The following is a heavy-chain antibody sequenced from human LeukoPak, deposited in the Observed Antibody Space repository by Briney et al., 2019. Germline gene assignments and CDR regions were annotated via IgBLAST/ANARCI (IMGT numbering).Heavy chain of an antibody. J-gene: IGHJ5*02. CDR3: AKDPTTYYDTSGYGRYNWFDP. D-gene: IGHD3-22*01. CDR1: GFTFSTYA. CDR2: IRGSGGST. Sequence: GGSLRLSCAASGFTFSTYAMSWVRQAPGKGLEWVSGIRGSGGSTYYADSVKGRFTISRDNSKNTVYVQMNSLRAEDTAVYYCAKDPTTYYDTSGYGRYNWFDPWGQGTLVTVSS. V-gene: IGHV3-23*01.